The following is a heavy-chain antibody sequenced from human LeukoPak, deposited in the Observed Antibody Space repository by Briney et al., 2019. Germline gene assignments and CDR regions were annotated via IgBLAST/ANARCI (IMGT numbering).Heavy chain of an antibody. CDR2: ISTSSSYI. Sequence: GGSLRLSCAASGFTFSSYSMNWVRQAPGKGLEWVSSISTSSSYIYYANSVKGRFTISRDNAKNSLYLQMNSLRAEDTAVYYCARGSEWELLSCDFWGQGTVVTVSS. V-gene: IGHV3-21*01. J-gene: IGHJ4*02. D-gene: IGHD1-26*01. CDR1: GFTFSSYS. CDR3: ARGSEWELLSCDF.